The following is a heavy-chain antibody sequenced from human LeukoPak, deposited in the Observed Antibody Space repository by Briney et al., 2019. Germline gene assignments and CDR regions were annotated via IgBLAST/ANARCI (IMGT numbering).Heavy chain of an antibody. CDR3: ARGQTYSGRIFDY. V-gene: IGHV6-1*01. D-gene: IGHD1-26*01. CDR1: GDSVSSNSAA. Sequence: SQTLSLTCAVSGDSVSSNSAAWNWIRQFPSRGLEWLGRTYYRSKWYTDYAVAVKSRVTITPATYNNQFSVQLNSVSPKDTAVYFCARGQTYSGRIFDYWGQGTLVTVAS. CDR2: TYYRSKWYT. J-gene: IGHJ4*02.